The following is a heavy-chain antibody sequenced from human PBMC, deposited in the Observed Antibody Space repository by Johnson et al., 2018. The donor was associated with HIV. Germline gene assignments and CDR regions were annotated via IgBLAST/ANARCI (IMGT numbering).Heavy chain of an antibody. D-gene: IGHD4-23*01. CDR1: GFTFDDYG. CDR2: INWNGDST. CDR3: ARGDWLTVITSPDAFDI. J-gene: IGHJ3*02. V-gene: IGHV3-20*04. Sequence: VQLVESGGGVVQPGGSLRLSCAASGFTFDDYGMSWVRQAPGKGLEWVSGINWNGDSTGYADSVKGRITISRDNAKNSLYLQINSLRTEDTAVYYCARGDWLTVITSPDAFDIWGQGTMVTVSS.